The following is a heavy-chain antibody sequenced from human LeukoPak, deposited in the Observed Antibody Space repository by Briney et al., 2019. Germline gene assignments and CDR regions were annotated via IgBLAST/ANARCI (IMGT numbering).Heavy chain of an antibody. CDR2: IKSETDGATI. J-gene: IGHJ4*02. Sequence: GGSLRLSCAASGITFSNAWMSWVRQAPGKGVEWVGCIKSETDGATIEYAAPVKCRFTISRDNSKNTLYLQVNSLKTEDTAVYYCTTELRWELPPLDHWGQGTLVTVSS. CDR1: GITFSNAW. D-gene: IGHD2-15*01. V-gene: IGHV3-15*01. CDR3: TTELRWELPPLDH.